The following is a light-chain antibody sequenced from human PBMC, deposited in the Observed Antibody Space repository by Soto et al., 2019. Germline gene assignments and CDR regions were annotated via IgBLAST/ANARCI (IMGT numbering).Light chain of an antibody. CDR1: SSNIGSNT. CDR2: SNN. Sequence: QSVLTQPRSASGTPGQRVTISCSGSSSNIGSNTVNWYQQLPGTAPKLLIYSNNQQPSGVPDRFSGSKSGTSASLAISGLQSEDEADYYCAAWDDSLNGYVFGTGTKVTVL. CDR3: AAWDDSLNGYV. V-gene: IGLV1-44*01. J-gene: IGLJ1*01.